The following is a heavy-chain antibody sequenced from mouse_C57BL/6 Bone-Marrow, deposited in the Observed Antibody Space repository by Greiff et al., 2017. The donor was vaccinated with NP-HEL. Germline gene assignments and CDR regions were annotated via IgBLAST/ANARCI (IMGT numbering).Heavy chain of an antibody. CDR2: ILPGSGSH. V-gene: IGHV1-9*01. Sequence: QVQLQQSGAELLKPGASVNLSCTATGYTFTGYWIEWVKQSPGHGLEWIGEILPGSGSHNYNEKFKGRATFTADTSSNTAYMQLSSVTTEDSAIYYCARPHNYGSSHCYIDVWGTGTSVTVSS. J-gene: IGHJ1*03. D-gene: IGHD1-1*01. CDR1: GYTFTGYW. CDR3: ARPHNYGSSHCYIDV.